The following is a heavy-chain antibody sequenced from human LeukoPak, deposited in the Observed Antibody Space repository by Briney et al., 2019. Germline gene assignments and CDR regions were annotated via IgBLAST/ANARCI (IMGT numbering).Heavy chain of an antibody. V-gene: IGHV1-2*02. CDR1: GYTFTGYY. CDR2: INPNSGGT. D-gene: IGHD6-6*01. J-gene: IGHJ4*02. Sequence: ASVKVSCKASGYTFTGYYMHWVRQAPGQGLEWMGWINPNSGGTNYAQKFQGRVTMTRDTSISTAYMELSRLRSDDTAVYYCARSIAARHPFDYWGQGTLVTLSS. CDR3: ARSIAARHPFDY.